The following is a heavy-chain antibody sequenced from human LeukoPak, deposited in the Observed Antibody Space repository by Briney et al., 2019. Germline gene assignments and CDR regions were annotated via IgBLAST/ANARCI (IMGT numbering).Heavy chain of an antibody. Sequence: GGSLRLSCAASGFTFSSYWMHWVRQAPGKGLVWVSRINSDGSSTSYADSVKGRFTISRDNAKNSLYLQMNSLRAEDTAVYYCARSTITMVRGVIKTTTTWYSYYYMDVWGKGTTVTVSS. CDR2: INSDGSST. CDR3: ARSTITMVRGVIKTTTTWYSYYYMDV. CDR1: GFTFSSYW. J-gene: IGHJ6*03. V-gene: IGHV3-74*01. D-gene: IGHD3-10*01.